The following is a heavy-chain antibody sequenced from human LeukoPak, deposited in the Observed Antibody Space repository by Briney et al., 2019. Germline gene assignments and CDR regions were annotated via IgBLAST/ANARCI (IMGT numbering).Heavy chain of an antibody. CDR2: INPNSGGT. Sequence: EASVKVSCKASGYTFTGYYMHWVRQAPGQGLEWMGWINPNSGGTNYAQKFRGRVTITADKSTRTAYMELSSLRSEDTAVYYCARDNDSRDPPHFDYWGQGTLVTVSS. CDR3: ARDNDSRDPPHFDY. CDR1: GYTFTGYY. D-gene: IGHD3-16*01. V-gene: IGHV1-2*02. J-gene: IGHJ4*02.